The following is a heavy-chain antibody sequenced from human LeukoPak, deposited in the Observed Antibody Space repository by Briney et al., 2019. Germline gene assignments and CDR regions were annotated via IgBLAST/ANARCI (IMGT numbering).Heavy chain of an antibody. D-gene: IGHD1-26*01. CDR2: IYSSGST. CDR1: GFTVSSNY. CDR3: ARREPSGRYYIN. V-gene: IGHV3-53*01. Sequence: PGGSLRLSCAASGFTVSSNYMSWVRQAPGKGLEWVSVIYSSGSTYYADSVKVRFTISRDNSKNTLYLQMNSLRAEDTAVYYCARREPSGRYYINWGQGTLVTVSS. J-gene: IGHJ4*02.